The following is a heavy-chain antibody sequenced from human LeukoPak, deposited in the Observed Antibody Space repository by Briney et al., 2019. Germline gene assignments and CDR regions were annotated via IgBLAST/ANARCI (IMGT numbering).Heavy chain of an antibody. CDR1: GYTFTSYD. CDR2: MNPNSGNT. CDR3: ARHQTSPKYSSSRGGFDP. D-gene: IGHD6-13*01. V-gene: IGHV1-8*01. Sequence: ASVKVSCKASGYTFTSYDINWVRQATGQGLEWMGWMNPNSGNTGYAQKFQGRVTMTRNTSISTAYMELSSLRSEDTAVYYCARHQTSPKYSSSRGGFDPWGQGTLVTVSS. J-gene: IGHJ5*02.